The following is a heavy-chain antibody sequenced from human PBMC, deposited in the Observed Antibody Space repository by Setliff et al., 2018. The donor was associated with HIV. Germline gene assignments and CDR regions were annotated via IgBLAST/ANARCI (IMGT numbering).Heavy chain of an antibody. J-gene: IGHJ4*02. CDR1: GGSISSNSYY. D-gene: IGHD3-9*01. CDR2: IYHSGRT. V-gene: IGHV4-39*07. CDR3: ARDQPQDYDSLTGYYTGRYFDY. Sequence: PSETLSLTCTVSGGSISSNSYYWGWTRQPPGKGLEWIGSIYHSGRTYYNPSLKSRVTISVDTSKNQFSLKLTSVTAADTAVYYCARDQPQDYDSLTGYYTGRYFDYWGRGTLVTVSS.